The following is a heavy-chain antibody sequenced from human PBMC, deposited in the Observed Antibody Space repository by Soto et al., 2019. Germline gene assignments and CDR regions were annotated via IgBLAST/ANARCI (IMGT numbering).Heavy chain of an antibody. D-gene: IGHD3-10*01. CDR3: VRGLQFLQYNWFDP. Sequence: EVQLVESGGGLAQPGRSLTLSCAGSGFRFDDYAMHWVRQAPGKGLEWVSGISWKSDSIGYADSVKGRFTISRDNAKNSLYLQMNSLRAEDTALYHCVRGLQFLQYNWFDPWGQGTLVTVSS. V-gene: IGHV3-9*01. CDR1: GFRFDDYA. J-gene: IGHJ5*02. CDR2: ISWKSDSI.